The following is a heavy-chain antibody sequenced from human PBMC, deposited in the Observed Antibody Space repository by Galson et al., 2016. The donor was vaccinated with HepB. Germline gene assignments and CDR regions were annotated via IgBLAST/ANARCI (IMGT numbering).Heavy chain of an antibody. V-gene: IGHV3-30*03. Sequence: SLRLSCAASGFTFNHYGMHWVRQAPGKGLGWVAVISADGSVEYYADFVKGRFSISRDNSKSSLYLDMSSLRAEDTAVYYCVRDISSSHFDLWGRGTLVTVTS. J-gene: IGHJ2*01. CDR3: VRDISSSHFDL. CDR2: ISADGSVE. CDR1: GFTFNHYG. D-gene: IGHD2-2*01.